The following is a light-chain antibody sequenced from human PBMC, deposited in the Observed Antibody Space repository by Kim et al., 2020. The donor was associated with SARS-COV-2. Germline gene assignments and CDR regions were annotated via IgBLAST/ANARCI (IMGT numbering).Light chain of an antibody. CDR2: GNT. V-gene: IGLV1-40*01. CDR3: QSYDTGLSGFV. Sequence: RVTISCLGSSSNIGAGYDVHWYQHLPGTAPKLVIFGNTNRPSGVPDRFSGSKSGTSASLAITGLQAEDEADYYCQSYDTGLSGFVFGTGTKVTVL. CDR1: SSNIGAGYD. J-gene: IGLJ1*01.